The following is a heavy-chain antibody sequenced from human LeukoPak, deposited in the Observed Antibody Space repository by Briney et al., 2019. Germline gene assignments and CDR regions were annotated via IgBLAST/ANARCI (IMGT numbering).Heavy chain of an antibody. CDR3: TRVATVSAINWFDP. Sequence: GGSLRLSCAASGFTFSGSAMHWVRQASGKGLEWVGRIRSKANSYATAYAASVKGRFTISRDDSKNTAYLQMNSLTTEDTAVYYCTRVATVSAINWFDPWGQGTLVTVSS. CDR1: GFTFSGSA. V-gene: IGHV3-73*01. CDR2: IRSKANSYAT. J-gene: IGHJ5*02. D-gene: IGHD5-12*01.